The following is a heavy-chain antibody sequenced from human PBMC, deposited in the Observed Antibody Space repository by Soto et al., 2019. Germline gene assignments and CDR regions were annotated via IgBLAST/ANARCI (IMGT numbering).Heavy chain of an antibody. CDR3: ARGFHAYGIAVAGYYYGMDV. V-gene: IGHV3-33*01. CDR1: GFTFSSYG. J-gene: IGHJ6*02. Sequence: GGSLRLSCAASGFTFSSYGMHWVRQAPGKGLEWVAVIWYDGSNKYYADSVKGRFTISRDNSKNTLYLQMNSLRAEDTAVYYCARGFHAYGIAVAGYYYGMDVWGQGTTVTVSS. D-gene: IGHD6-19*01. CDR2: IWYDGSNK.